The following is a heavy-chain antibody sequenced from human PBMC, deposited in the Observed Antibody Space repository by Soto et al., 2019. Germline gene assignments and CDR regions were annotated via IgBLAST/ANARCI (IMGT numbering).Heavy chain of an antibody. CDR2: IIPSLEIT. J-gene: IGHJ3*02. CDR1: GGTFTTYT. V-gene: IGHV1-69*02. CDR3: AALFPPGVDNAFDI. D-gene: IGHD3-10*01. Sequence: QVQLVQSGAEVKKPGSSVKVSCRASGGTFTTYTINWVRQAPGQGLEWMGRIIPSLEITNYAEKLQGRVTITADTYTSTSYMELSSLKSEDTALYYCAALFPPGVDNAFDIWAQGTKVTVSS.